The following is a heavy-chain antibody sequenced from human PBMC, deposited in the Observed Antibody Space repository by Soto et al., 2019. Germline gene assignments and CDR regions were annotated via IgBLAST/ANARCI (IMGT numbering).Heavy chain of an antibody. J-gene: IGHJ5*02. CDR1: GFTFSSYG. CDR3: IRHGVTMIVGVFTRAGFAP. D-gene: IGHD3-22*01. Sequence: GGSLRLSCAASGFTFSSYGMHWVRQAPGKGLEWVAVISYDGSNKYYADSVKGRFTISRDNSKNTAYLQMNSLKTEDTAVYYLIRHGVTMIVGVFTRAGFAPGGRGTLVPVPS. V-gene: IGHV3-30*03. CDR2: ISYDGSNK.